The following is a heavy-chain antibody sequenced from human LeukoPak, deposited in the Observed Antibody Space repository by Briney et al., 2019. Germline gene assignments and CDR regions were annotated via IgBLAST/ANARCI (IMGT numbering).Heavy chain of an antibody. Sequence: SETLSLTCTVSGGSISSYYWSWIRQPPGKGLEWIGYIYYSGSTNYNPSLKSRVTISVDTSKNQFSLKLSSVTAADTAVYYCARVLEMATTPYNWFDPWGQGTLVTVSS. D-gene: IGHD5-24*01. CDR3: ARVLEMATTPYNWFDP. CDR1: GGSISSYY. V-gene: IGHV4-59*12. J-gene: IGHJ5*02. CDR2: IYYSGST.